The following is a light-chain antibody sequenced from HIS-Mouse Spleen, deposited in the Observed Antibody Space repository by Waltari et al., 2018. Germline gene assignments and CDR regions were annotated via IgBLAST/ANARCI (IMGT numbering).Light chain of an antibody. CDR2: EVS. V-gene: IGLV2-8*01. Sequence: QSALTQPPPASGPPGQSVTISCTGTSSDVGGYNYVSWYQQHPGKAPKLMIYEVSKRPSGVPDRFSGLQAEDEADYYCSSYAGSNNYVFGTGTKVTVL. CDR3: SSYAGSNNYV. J-gene: IGLJ1*01. CDR1: SSDVGGYNY.